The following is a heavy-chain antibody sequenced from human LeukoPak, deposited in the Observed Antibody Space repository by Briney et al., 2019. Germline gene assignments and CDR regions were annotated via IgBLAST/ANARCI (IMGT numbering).Heavy chain of an antibody. CDR2: ISSRSNTI. D-gene: IGHD1-7*01. J-gene: IGHJ4*02. CDR1: GFIFSSYS. V-gene: IGHV3-48*01. Sequence: GGSLRLSCAASGFIFSSYSMDWVRQAPGKGLEGVSYISSRSNTIYYAESVKGRFTIYRDSAQNSLYLQMNSLRAEDTAIYYCARDGGNYSPQDYWGQGTLVTVSS. CDR3: ARDGGNYSPQDY.